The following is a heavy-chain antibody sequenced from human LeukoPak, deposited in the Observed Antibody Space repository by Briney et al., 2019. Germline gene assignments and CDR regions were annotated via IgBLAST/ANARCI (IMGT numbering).Heavy chain of an antibody. Sequence: PGGSLRLSCAASGFTFSDYYMSWIRQAPGKGLEWVSYISSSGSTIYYADSVKGRFTISRDNAKNSLYLQMNSLRAEDTAVYYCARDLSGYYSSSSGFFDYWGQGTLVTVSS. CDR3: ARDLSGYYSSSSGFFDY. J-gene: IGHJ4*02. V-gene: IGHV3-11*04. CDR1: GFTFSDYY. D-gene: IGHD6-6*01. CDR2: ISSSGSTI.